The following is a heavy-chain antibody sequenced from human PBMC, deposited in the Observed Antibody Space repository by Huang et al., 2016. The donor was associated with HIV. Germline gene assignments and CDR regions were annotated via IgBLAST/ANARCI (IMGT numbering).Heavy chain of an antibody. V-gene: IGHV1-2*02. CDR2: INPKRGGT. Sequence: QVQLVQSGAEVKNPGASVRVSCTASGYTFTDSNIHWVRQAPGQGLEWMGWINPKRGGTSDAQRFQGRITMTRDTTISTVHMDLRRIQSDDTAVYFCARDWSFGSSTSPADWGQGTLVTVSS. J-gene: IGHJ4*02. D-gene: IGHD6-6*01. CDR1: GYTFTDSN. CDR3: ARDWSFGSSTSPAD.